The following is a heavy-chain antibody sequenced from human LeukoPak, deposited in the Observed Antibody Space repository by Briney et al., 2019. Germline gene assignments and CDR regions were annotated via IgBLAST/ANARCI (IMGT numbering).Heavy chain of an antibody. CDR1: GGSFSGYY. CDR3: ARVNSYGSRLVRPLGPGNPRAMAPDWFDP. Sequence: SETLSLTCAVYGGSFSGYYWSWIRQPPGKGLEWIGEINHSGSTNYNPSLKSRVTISVDTSKNQFSLKLSSVTAADTAVYYCARVNSYGSRLVRPLGPGNPRAMAPDWFDPWGQGTLVTVSS. V-gene: IGHV4-34*01. D-gene: IGHD5-18*01. CDR2: INHSGST. J-gene: IGHJ5*02.